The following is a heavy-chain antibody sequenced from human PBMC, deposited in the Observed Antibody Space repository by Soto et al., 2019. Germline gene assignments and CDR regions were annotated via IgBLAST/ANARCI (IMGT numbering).Heavy chain of an antibody. J-gene: IGHJ4*02. D-gene: IGHD6-19*01. V-gene: IGHV3-21*04. CDR2: ISPSSSYI. CDR3: ARGAVAGNVGDY. CDR1: GFTFSSYS. Sequence: EVQLVESGGGLVKPGGSLRLSCAASGFTFSSYSMNWVRQAPGKGLEWVSCISPSSSYIYYADSVKGRFTISRDNAKNSLYLQMNSLRAEDTAGYYCARGAVAGNVGDYWGQGTLVTVSS.